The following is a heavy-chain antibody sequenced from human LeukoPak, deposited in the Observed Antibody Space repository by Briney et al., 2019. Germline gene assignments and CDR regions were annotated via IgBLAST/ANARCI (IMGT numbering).Heavy chain of an antibody. V-gene: IGHV4-38-2*01. CDR1: GYSISSGYY. Sequence: SETLSLTCAVSGYSISSGYYWGWIRQPPGKGLEWIGSIYHRGSNYYNPSLKSRVTISVDTPKNQFSLKLSSVTAADTAVYYCARQRSDAFDIWGQGTMVTVSS. CDR2: IYHRGSN. CDR3: ARQRSDAFDI. D-gene: IGHD6-25*01. J-gene: IGHJ3*02.